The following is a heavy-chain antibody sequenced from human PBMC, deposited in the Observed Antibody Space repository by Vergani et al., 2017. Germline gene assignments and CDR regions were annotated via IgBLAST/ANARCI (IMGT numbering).Heavy chain of an antibody. CDR1: GYTFTGYW. CDR2: IYPGDSDT. Sequence: VQLVQSGAEVKKPGASVKVSCKASGYTFTGYWIGWVRQLPGKGLEWMGIIYPGDSDTRYSPAFQGQVTIAADKSISTAYLQWSSRKASDTAMYYCAGRYGQLGPDYYYYDMDVWGKGTTVTVSS. V-gene: IGHV5-51*01. CDR3: AGRYGQLGPDYYYYDMDV. J-gene: IGHJ6*03. D-gene: IGHD6-6*01.